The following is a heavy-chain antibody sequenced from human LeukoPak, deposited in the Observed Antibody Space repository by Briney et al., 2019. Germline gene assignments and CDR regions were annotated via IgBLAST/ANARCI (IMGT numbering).Heavy chain of an antibody. Sequence: PGGSLRLSCTASGFTFGDYAMSWVRQAPGKGLEWVANIKQDGSEKYYVDSVKGRFTISRDNAKNSLYLQMNSLRAEDTAVYYCARGRAADYWGQGTLVTVSS. CDR1: GFTFGDYA. J-gene: IGHJ4*02. V-gene: IGHV3-7*01. CDR3: ARGRAADY. D-gene: IGHD5-24*01. CDR2: IKQDGSEK.